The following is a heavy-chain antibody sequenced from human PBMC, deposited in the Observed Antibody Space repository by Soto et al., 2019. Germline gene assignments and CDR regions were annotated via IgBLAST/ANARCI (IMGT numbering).Heavy chain of an antibody. D-gene: IGHD6-13*01. CDR2: IYYSGST. CDR3: ASGDLGYSSSWYYFDY. Sequence: PSETLSLTCTVSGGSISSSSYYWGWIRQPPGKGLEWIGSIYYSGSTYYNPSLKSRVTISVDTSKNQFSLKLSSVTAADTAVYYFASGDLGYSSSWYYFDYWGQGTLVTVSS. CDR1: GGSISSSSYY. J-gene: IGHJ4*02. V-gene: IGHV4-39*01.